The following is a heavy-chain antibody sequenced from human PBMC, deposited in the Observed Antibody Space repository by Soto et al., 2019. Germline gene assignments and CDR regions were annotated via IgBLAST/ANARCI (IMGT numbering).Heavy chain of an antibody. V-gene: IGHV3-23*01. Sequence: PGGSLRLSCAASGFTFNNYAMGWVRQAPGKGLEWVSAITDSGDDTYYIDSVKGRFTISRDNSKSTLYLQTNSLRAEDTAIYYCAKLGSSSWSPHYYFDYWGQGTLVTVSS. J-gene: IGHJ4*02. D-gene: IGHD2-2*01. CDR2: ITDSGDDT. CDR1: GFTFNNYA. CDR3: AKLGSSSWSPHYYFDY.